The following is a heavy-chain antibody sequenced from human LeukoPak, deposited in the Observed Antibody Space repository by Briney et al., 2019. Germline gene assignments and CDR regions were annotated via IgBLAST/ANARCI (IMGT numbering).Heavy chain of an antibody. V-gene: IGHV4-59*01. CDR2: IYYSGST. Sequence: SETLSLTCTVSGGSISSYYWSWIRQPPGKGLEGIGYIYYSGSTNYNPSLKSRVTISVDTSKNQFSLKLSSVTAADTAVYYCARVGYGSGSYPYYYYYGMDVWGKGTTVTVSS. J-gene: IGHJ6*04. CDR3: ARVGYGSGSYPYYYYYGMDV. CDR1: GGSISSYY. D-gene: IGHD3-10*01.